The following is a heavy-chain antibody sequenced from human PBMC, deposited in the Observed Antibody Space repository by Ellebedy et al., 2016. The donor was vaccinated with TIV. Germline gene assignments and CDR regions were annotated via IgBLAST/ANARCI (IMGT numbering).Heavy chain of an antibody. CDR3: ARALLGIAVPD. J-gene: IGHJ4*02. CDR2: INHSGST. Sequence: SETLSLTXTVSGGSISSGDYYWSWIRQPPGKGLEWIGEINHSGSTNYNPSLKSRVTISVDTSKNQFSLKLSSVTAADTAVYYCARALLGIAVPDWGQGTLVTVSS. V-gene: IGHV4-30-4*01. D-gene: IGHD6-19*01. CDR1: GGSISSGDYY.